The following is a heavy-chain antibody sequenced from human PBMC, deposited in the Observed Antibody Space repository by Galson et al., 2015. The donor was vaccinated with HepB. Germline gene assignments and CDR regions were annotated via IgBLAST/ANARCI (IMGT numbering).Heavy chain of an antibody. J-gene: IGHJ3*01. Sequence: SLRLSCAASGFTLTNYYMGWVRQAPGKGLEWVAYINQDGGARFYVDSVRGRFTISRDNADNLLYLQMNSLRVEDTAVYYCARWSLAFDFWGQGTMLTVSS. V-gene: IGHV3-7*01. CDR2: INQDGGAR. CDR1: GFTLTNYY. CDR3: ARWSLAFDF.